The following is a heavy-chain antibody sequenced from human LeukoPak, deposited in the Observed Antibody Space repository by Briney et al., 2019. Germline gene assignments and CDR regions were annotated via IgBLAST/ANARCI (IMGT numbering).Heavy chain of an antibody. V-gene: IGHV3-53*01. CDR1: GFTFSSYA. CDR3: AGSYDYFDY. CDR2: IYSGGST. Sequence: GGSLRLSCAASGFTFSSYAMSWVRQAPGKGLEWVSVIYSGGSTYYADSVKGRFTVSRDNSKNTLYLQMNSLRAEDTAVYYCAGSYDYFDYWGQGTLVTVSS. D-gene: IGHD5-12*01. J-gene: IGHJ4*02.